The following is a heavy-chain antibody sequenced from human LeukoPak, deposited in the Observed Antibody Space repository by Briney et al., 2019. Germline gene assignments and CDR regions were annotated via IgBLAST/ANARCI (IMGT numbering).Heavy chain of an antibody. J-gene: IGHJ3*02. CDR1: GGTFSSYA. V-gene: IGHV1-69*13. CDR2: IIPIFGTA. Sequence: ASVKVSCKASGGTFSSYAISWVRQAPGQGLEWMGGIIPIFGTANYAQKFQGRVTITADESTSTAYMELSSLRPEDTAVYYCASPKYDFWSGYFLDAFDIWGQGTMVTVSS. CDR3: ASPKYDFWSGYFLDAFDI. D-gene: IGHD3-3*01.